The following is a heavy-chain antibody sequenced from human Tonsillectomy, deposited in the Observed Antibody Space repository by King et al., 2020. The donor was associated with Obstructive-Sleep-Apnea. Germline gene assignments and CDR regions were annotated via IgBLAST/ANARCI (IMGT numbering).Heavy chain of an antibody. D-gene: IGHD3-10*01. Sequence: QLQESGPGLMKPSETLSLTCTVSGGSISSSSYHWGWIRQAPGKGLEWIGSIYYSGSTYYNPSLKSRVTISVDTSKNQFSLKLSSVTAADTAVYYCYGSGSYYNAGVWFDPWGQGTLVTVSS. V-gene: IGHV4-39*07. J-gene: IGHJ5*02. CDR3: YGSGSYYNAGVWFDP. CDR2: IYYSGST. CDR1: GGSISSSSYH.